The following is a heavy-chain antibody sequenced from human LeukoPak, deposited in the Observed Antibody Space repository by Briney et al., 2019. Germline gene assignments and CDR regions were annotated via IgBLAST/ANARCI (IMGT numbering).Heavy chain of an antibody. Sequence: SETLSLTCTVSGGSISSSSYYWGWIRQPPGKGLEWIGSIYYSGSTYYNPSLKSRVTISVDTSKNQFSLKLSSVTAADTAVYYCASTHYDILTGSSLDYWGQGTLVTVSS. D-gene: IGHD3-9*01. CDR2: IYYSGST. J-gene: IGHJ4*02. CDR3: ASTHYDILTGSSLDY. V-gene: IGHV4-39*07. CDR1: GGSISSSSYY.